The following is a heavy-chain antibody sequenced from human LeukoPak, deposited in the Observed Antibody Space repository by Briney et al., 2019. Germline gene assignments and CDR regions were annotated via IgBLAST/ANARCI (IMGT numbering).Heavy chain of an antibody. D-gene: IGHD4-17*01. V-gene: IGHV3-23*01. CDR1: GFTFSSSA. Sequence: GGSLRLSCAAPGFTFSSSAMSWVRQAPGKGLEWVSSISSSDNSTYYADSVKGRFTISRDNSKNTLYLQMNSLRAEDTAVYYCAKDPMTTVTTVDSDWGQGTLVTVSS. CDR2: ISSSDNST. J-gene: IGHJ4*02. CDR3: AKDPMTTVTTVDSD.